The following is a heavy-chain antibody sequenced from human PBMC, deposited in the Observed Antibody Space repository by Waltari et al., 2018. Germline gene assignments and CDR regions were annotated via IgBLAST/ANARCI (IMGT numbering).Heavy chain of an antibody. Sequence: QVQLVQSGAEVKKPGASVKVSCKASGYTFTSYDINWVRQATGQGLEWMGWMNPNSGNTGYAQKFQGRVTMTRNTSISTAYMELSSLRSEDTAVYYCARHPSRKLLWFGEPILGRNWFDPWGQGTLVTVSS. J-gene: IGHJ5*02. CDR2: MNPNSGNT. CDR1: GYTFTSYD. V-gene: IGHV1-8*01. CDR3: ARHPSRKLLWFGEPILGRNWFDP. D-gene: IGHD3-10*01.